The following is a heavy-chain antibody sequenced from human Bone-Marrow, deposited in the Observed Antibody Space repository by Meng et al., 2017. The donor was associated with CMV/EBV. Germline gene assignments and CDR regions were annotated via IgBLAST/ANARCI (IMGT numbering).Heavy chain of an antibody. CDR3: ARGRLTFDY. Sequence: GSLRLSCAVYGGSFSGYYWSWIRQPPGKGLEWIGEINHSGSTNYNPSLKSRVTISVDTSKNQFSLKLSSVTAADTAVYYCARGRLTFDYWGQGTLVTVSS. CDR2: INHSGST. V-gene: IGHV4-34*01. CDR1: GGSFSGYY. D-gene: IGHD3-9*01. J-gene: IGHJ4*02.